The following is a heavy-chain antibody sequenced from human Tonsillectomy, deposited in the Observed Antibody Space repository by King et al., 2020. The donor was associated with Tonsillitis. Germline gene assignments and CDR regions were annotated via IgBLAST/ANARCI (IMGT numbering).Heavy chain of an antibody. CDR3: ARDGDLDAFDI. Sequence: VQLVESGGGLVKPGGSLRLSCAASGFTFSDYYMSWIRQAPGQGLEWVSYMSSIGSTIYYAASVKGRSTISRDNAKNSLYLQMNSLRAEDTAVYYCARDGDLDAFDIWGQGTMVTVSS. CDR1: GFTFSDYY. D-gene: IGHD4-17*01. V-gene: IGHV3-11*01. J-gene: IGHJ3*02. CDR2: MSSIGSTI.